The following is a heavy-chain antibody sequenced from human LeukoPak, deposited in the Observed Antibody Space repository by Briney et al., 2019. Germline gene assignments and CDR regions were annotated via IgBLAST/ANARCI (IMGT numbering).Heavy chain of an antibody. Sequence: SETLSLTCTVSGGSISSGDYYWSWIRQPPGKGLEWIGYIYYSGSTYYNPSLKSRVTISVDTSKNQFSLKLSSVTAADTAVYYCASIQLWSPRYYYYMGVWGKGTTVTVSS. CDR3: ASIQLWSPRYYYYMGV. D-gene: IGHD5-18*01. CDR1: GGSISSGDYY. CDR2: IYYSGST. J-gene: IGHJ6*03. V-gene: IGHV4-30-4*08.